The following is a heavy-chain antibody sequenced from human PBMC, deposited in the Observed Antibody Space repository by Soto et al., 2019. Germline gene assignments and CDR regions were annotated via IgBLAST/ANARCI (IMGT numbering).Heavy chain of an antibody. J-gene: IGHJ4*02. V-gene: IGHV3-74*01. CDR1: GFTFRNCW. Sequence: GVSLLRSFVNAGFTFRNCWMVEVRGPPVIEIMWVSRIGPDGSNTNYADAVKVLFXXSRXXAXKTVYLQMTSLRAEDTALYYCARDNWKSYWGQGTLVTVSS. CDR2: IGPDGSNT. CDR3: ARDNWKSY. D-gene: IGHD1-20*01.